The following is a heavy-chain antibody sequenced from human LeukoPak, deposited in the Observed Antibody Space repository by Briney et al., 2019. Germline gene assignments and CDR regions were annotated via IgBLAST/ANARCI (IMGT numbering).Heavy chain of an antibody. CDR2: IDWEGDK. D-gene: IGHD3-22*01. V-gene: IGHV2-70*11. CDR3: ARHRKTSYYDTIGYFDY. J-gene: IGHJ4*02. Sequence: SGPTLVEPTQALALTCTFSGFSLSTSGMCVSWIRQPPGKALEWLARIDWEGDKYYSTSLQARLTISKDTFKNQVVLTVTNMDPVDTATYYCARHRKTSYYDTIGYFDYWGQGTLVTVSS. CDR1: GFSLSTSGMC.